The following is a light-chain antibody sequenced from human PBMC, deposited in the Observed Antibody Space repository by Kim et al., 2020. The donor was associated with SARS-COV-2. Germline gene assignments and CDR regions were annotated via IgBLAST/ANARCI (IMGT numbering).Light chain of an antibody. CDR2: LNSDGSH. J-gene: IGLJ2*01. Sequence: ASVKLTCTLSSGHSSYAIAWHQQQPEKGPRYLMKLNSDGSHSKGDGIPDRFSGSSSGAERYLTISSLPSEDEADYYCQTWGTGIVVFGGGTQLTVL. CDR1: SGHSSYA. CDR3: QTWGTGIVV. V-gene: IGLV4-69*01.